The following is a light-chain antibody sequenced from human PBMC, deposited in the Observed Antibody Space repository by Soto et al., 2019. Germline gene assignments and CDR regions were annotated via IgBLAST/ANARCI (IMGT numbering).Light chain of an antibody. J-gene: IGKJ4*01. Sequence: EIVLTQSPATLSLSPGERATLSCRASQSVSSYLAWYQQKPGQAPILLIYDAFNRATGIPARFSGSGSGTDFTLIVSSLEPEDFAVYYCQQRHSWPLTFGGGTKVEIK. CDR3: QQRHSWPLT. CDR2: DAF. CDR1: QSVSSY. V-gene: IGKV3-11*01.